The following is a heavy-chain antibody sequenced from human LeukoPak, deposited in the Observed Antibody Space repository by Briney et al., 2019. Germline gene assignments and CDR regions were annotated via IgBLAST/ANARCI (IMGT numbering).Heavy chain of an antibody. CDR2: ISAYNGNT. J-gene: IGHJ4*02. CDR3: ARALSSGCSSTSCSDFDY. D-gene: IGHD2-2*01. V-gene: IGHV1-18*01. CDR1: GYTFTSYD. Sequence: ASVKVSCKASGYTFTSYDINWVRQAPGQGLEWMGWISAYNGNTNYAQKLQGRVTMTTDTSTSTAYMELRSLRSDDTAVYYCARALSSGCSSTSCSDFDYWGQGTLVTVSS.